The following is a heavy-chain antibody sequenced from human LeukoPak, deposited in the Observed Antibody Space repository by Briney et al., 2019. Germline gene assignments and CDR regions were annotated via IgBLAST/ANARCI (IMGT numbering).Heavy chain of an antibody. D-gene: IGHD6-13*01. CDR1: GGSISSGSYY. CDR2: IYTSGST. Sequence: PSQTLSLTCTVSGGSISSGSYYWSWIRQPAGKGLEWIGRIYTSGSTNYNPSLKSRVTISVDTSKNQFSLKLSSVTAADTAVYYCARHTTRYSSSRITGSVWDYWGQGTLVTVSS. J-gene: IGHJ4*02. V-gene: IGHV4-61*02. CDR3: ARHTTRYSSSRITGSVWDY.